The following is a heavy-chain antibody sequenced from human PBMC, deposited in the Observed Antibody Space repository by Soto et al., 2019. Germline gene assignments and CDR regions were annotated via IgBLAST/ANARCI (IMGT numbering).Heavy chain of an antibody. Sequence: SETLSLTCTVSGGSISSYYWSWIRQPPGKGLEWIWYIYYSGSTNYNPSLKSRVTISVDTSKNQFSLKLCSLTAADTAVYYCVRSNYFDYWGQGTLVTVSS. V-gene: IGHV4-59*01. CDR2: IYYSGST. J-gene: IGHJ4*02. CDR3: VRSNYFDY. CDR1: GGSISSYY.